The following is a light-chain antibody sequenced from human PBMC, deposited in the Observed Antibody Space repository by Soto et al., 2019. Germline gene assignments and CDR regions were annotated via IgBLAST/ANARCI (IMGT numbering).Light chain of an antibody. CDR3: TSYTSRLNYV. CDR2: DVS. CDR1: SGDVGGYNF. Sequence: QSALTQPASVSGSLGQSITISCTGTSGDVGGYNFVSWYQQHPGKAPKLMIYDVSNRPSGVSNRFSGSKSGNTASLTISGLQAEDEADYYCTSYTSRLNYVFGTGTKLTVL. V-gene: IGLV2-14*01. J-gene: IGLJ1*01.